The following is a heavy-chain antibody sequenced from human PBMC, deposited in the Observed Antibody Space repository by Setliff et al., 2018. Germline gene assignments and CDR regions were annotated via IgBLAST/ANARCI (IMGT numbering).Heavy chain of an antibody. CDR3: ARAADSYGPPRSYMDV. CDR1: GFTFSSYS. D-gene: IGHD5-18*01. V-gene: IGHV3-21*01. CDR2: ISSSSSYI. J-gene: IGHJ6*03. Sequence: GGSLRLSCAASGFTFSSYSLNWVRQAPGKGLEWVSSISSSSSYIYYADSVQGRFSISRDNAKNSLYLQMNSLRAEDTAVYYCARAADSYGPPRSYMDVWGKGTTVTVSS.